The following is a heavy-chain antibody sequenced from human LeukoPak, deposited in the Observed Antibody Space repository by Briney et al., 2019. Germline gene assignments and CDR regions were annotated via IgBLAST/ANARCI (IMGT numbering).Heavy chain of an antibody. CDR3: ANWGGYGSGSVFDY. Sequence: ASVNVSCKASVYTFTGYYMHWVRQAPGQGLEWMGWINPKTGGTTYAQKFQDRVTMTLDTSISTTYMELNSLRSDDTALYYCANWGGYGSGSVFDYWGQGTLVTVSS. V-gene: IGHV1-2*02. CDR1: VYTFTGYY. CDR2: INPKTGGT. J-gene: IGHJ4*02. D-gene: IGHD3-10*01.